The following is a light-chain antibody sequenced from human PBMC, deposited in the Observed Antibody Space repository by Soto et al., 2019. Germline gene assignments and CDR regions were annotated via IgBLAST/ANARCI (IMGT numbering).Light chain of an antibody. J-gene: IGKJ1*01. Sequence: DIQMTQSPSSLSASVGDRVTITCRASQSIRSYLNWYQQKPGKAPNLLIYATSILQSGVPSRFSGSGSETDFTLTISSLQPEDFAIYFCQQSYSTPRTFGQGTKVDIK. CDR2: ATS. CDR1: QSIRSY. V-gene: IGKV1-39*01. CDR3: QQSYSTPRT.